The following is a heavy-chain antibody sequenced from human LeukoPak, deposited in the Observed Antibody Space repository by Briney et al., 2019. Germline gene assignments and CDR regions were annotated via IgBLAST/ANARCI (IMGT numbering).Heavy chain of an antibody. CDR1: GGPIYSYY. V-gene: IGHV4-4*07. J-gene: IGHJ6*03. CDR3: ARLKFYDSTGYSPGHYMDV. D-gene: IGHD3-22*01. Sequence: PSETLSLTCTVSGGPIYSYYWSWLRQTAGKGLEWIGRLYPGVSTNYNPSLKSRVTMSVDTPKNQFALKLSAVTAADTAVYYCARLKFYDSTGYSPGHYMDVWGKGTTVTVSS. CDR2: LYPGVST.